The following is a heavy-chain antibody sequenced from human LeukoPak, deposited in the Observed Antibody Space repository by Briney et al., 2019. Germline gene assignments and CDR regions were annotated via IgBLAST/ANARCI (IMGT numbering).Heavy chain of an antibody. CDR1: GGTFSSYA. D-gene: IGHD2-15*01. V-gene: IGHV1-69*13. CDR3: ARDGADIVVVVAATDNWFDP. J-gene: IGHJ5*02. Sequence: SVKVSCKASGGTFSSYAISWVRQAPGQGLEWMGGIIPIFGTANYAQKFQGRVTITADESTSTAYMELRSLRSDDTAVYYCARDGADIVVVVAATDNWFDPWGQGTLVTVSS. CDR2: IIPIFGTA.